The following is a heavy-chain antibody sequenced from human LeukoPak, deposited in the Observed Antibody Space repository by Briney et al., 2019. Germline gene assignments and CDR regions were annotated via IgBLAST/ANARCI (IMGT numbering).Heavy chain of an antibody. J-gene: IGHJ4*02. V-gene: IGHV5-51*01. Sequence: GEPLQISSKGSGYSFTSYWIGWVRPMPGKGLGWMGIIYPGDSDTRYSTSFQGQVTISADKSISTAYLQWSSLKASDTAMYYCATAKRGSGATENYFDYWGQGTLVTVSS. CDR3: ATAKRGSGATENYFDY. D-gene: IGHD1-26*01. CDR2: IYPGDSDT. CDR1: GYSFTSYW.